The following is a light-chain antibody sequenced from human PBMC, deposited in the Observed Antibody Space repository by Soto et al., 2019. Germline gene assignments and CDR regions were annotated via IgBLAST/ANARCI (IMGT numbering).Light chain of an antibody. Sequence: QSVLTQPPSASGNPGQRLTISCSGSTSNILRNYVYWYRQLPGTAPRLLISMNDQRPSGVPDRFSGSKSGTSASLAISGLRSEGEADYYCASWDDSLSGYVFGTGTRSPS. CDR3: ASWDDSLSGYV. CDR2: MND. CDR1: TSNILRNY. J-gene: IGLJ1*01. V-gene: IGLV1-47*01.